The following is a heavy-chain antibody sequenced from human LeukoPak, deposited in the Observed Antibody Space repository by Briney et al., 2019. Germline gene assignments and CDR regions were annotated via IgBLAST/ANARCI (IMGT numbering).Heavy chain of an antibody. CDR3: ARGDTAMVTDYYYYMDV. J-gene: IGHJ6*03. D-gene: IGHD5-18*01. CDR1: GYTFTGYY. CDR2: INPNSGGT. Sequence: ASVKVSCKASGYTFTGYYMHWVRQAPGQGLEWMGRINPNSGGTNYAQKFQVRVTMTSDTSISTAYMELSRLRSDDTAVYYCARGDTAMVTDYYYYMDVWGKGTTVTVSS. V-gene: IGHV1-2*06.